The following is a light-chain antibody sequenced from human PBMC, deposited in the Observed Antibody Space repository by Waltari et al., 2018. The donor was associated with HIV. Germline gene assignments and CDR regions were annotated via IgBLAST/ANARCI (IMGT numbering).Light chain of an antibody. CDR1: QSVLNSATRKNS. J-gene: IGKJ4*01. Sequence: VMTQSPDSLAVSLGERATINCKSSQSVLNSATRKNSLAWYQQKPGQPPKLLISWASTRESGVPARFSGSWSCTDFTLTINNLRAEDVAVYCCQQYYTTPLSFGGGTKVEIK. CDR3: QQYYTTPLS. CDR2: WAS. V-gene: IGKV4-1*01.